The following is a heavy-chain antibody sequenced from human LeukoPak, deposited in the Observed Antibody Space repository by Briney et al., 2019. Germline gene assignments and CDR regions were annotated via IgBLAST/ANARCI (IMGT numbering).Heavy chain of an antibody. CDR3: ARPYYYDSRIDP. V-gene: IGHV4-30-4*01. D-gene: IGHD3-22*01. Sequence: SQTLPLTCTVSGGSISSGDYYWSWIRQPPGRGLEWIAYMYYSGSTYYNPSLKSRVTMSADTSKNQLSLKLSSVTAADTAVYYCARPYYYDSRIDPWGQGILVTVSS. CDR1: GGSISSGDYY. J-gene: IGHJ5*02. CDR2: MYYSGST.